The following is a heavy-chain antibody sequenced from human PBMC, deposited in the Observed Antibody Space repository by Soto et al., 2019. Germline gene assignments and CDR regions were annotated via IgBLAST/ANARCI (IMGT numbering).Heavy chain of an antibody. CDR3: AKTVSGYYDY. J-gene: IGHJ4*02. CDR1: GFTFSSYG. Sequence: GGSLRLSCAASGFTFSSYGMRWVRQAPGKGLEWVAVISYDGSNKYYADSVKGRFTISRDNSKNTLYLQMNSLRAEDTAVYHCAKTVSGYYDYWGQGTLVTVSS. D-gene: IGHD3-22*01. V-gene: IGHV3-30*18. CDR2: ISYDGSNK.